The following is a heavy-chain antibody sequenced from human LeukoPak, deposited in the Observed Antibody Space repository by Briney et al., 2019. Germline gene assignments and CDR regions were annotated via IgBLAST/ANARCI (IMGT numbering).Heavy chain of an antibody. Sequence: GGSLRLSCAASGFTFSSYGMHWVRQAPGKGLEWVTVLSFGGSNKFYADSVKGRFTISRDNSKNTLYLQMNSLRAEDTAVYYCARGVITEWWGQGTLVTVSS. CDR1: GFTFSSYG. J-gene: IGHJ4*02. CDR2: LSFGGSNK. V-gene: IGHV3-30*03. CDR3: ARGVITEW. D-gene: IGHD3-22*01.